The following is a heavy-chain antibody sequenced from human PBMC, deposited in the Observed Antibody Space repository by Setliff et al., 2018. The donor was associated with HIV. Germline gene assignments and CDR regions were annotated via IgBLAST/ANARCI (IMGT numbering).Heavy chain of an antibody. V-gene: IGHV1-18*01. Sequence: VASVKVSCKASGYTFTNYGINWVRQAPGQGLEWLGWISAYNGDTNYAQKLQGRVTMTTDSSTNTAYMELRSLRSDDTAVYYCARGQHSSTWGALFDYWGQGILVT. CDR3: ARGQHSSTWGALFDY. CDR2: ISAYNGDT. D-gene: IGHD6-13*01. J-gene: IGHJ4*02. CDR1: GYTFTNYG.